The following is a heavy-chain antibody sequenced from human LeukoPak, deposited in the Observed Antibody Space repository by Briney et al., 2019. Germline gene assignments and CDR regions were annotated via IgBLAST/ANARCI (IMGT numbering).Heavy chain of an antibody. CDR3: ARDTRFNTGTQFDY. CDR2: ISSSSSTI. CDR1: GSTFSTYS. Sequence: GALKFSVEAPGSTFSTYSINWVGQAPGKGRGWFSYISSSSSTIYYADSVKGRFTISRDNAKNSLYLQMNSLRAEDTAVYYCARDTRFNTGTQFDYWGQGTLVTVSS. J-gene: IGHJ4*02. V-gene: IGHV3-48*01. D-gene: IGHD1-1*01.